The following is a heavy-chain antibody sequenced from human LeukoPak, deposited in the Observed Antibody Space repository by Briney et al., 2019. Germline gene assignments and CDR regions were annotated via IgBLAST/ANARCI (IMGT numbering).Heavy chain of an antibody. Sequence: GGSLRLSCAPSGFTFSSYGMHWVREAPGKGLEWVAVISYDGGNKYYADSVKGRFIISRDNSKNSLYLQMNSLRAEDTAVYYCAKSVAGNLNWFDPWGQGTLVTVSS. CDR2: ISYDGGNK. CDR1: GFTFSSYG. D-gene: IGHD6-19*01. J-gene: IGHJ5*02. V-gene: IGHV3-30*18. CDR3: AKSVAGNLNWFDP.